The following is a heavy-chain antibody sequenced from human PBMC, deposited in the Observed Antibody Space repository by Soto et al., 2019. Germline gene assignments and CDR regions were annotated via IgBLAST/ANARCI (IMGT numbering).Heavy chain of an antibody. D-gene: IGHD3-10*01. CDR2: ISYDGSNK. Sequence: QVQLVESGGGVVQPGRSLRLSCAASGFTFSSYGMHWVRQAPGKGLEWLAVISYDGSNKYYADSVKGRFTISRDNSKNTLYRQMTSLRAEDTAVYYCAKAGRAMARSGGMDVWGQGTTVTVSS. V-gene: IGHV3-30*18. CDR3: AKAGRAMARSGGMDV. J-gene: IGHJ6*02. CDR1: GFTFSSYG.